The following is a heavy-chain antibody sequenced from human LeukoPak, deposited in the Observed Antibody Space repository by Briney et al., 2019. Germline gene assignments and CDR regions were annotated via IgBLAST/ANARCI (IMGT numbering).Heavy chain of an antibody. V-gene: IGHV3-7*01. CDR3: ARHVDAQYYYYYYMDV. D-gene: IGHD2-15*01. CDR2: IKQDGSEK. CDR1: GFNFINYW. Sequence: PGGSLRLSCAASGFNFINYWMNWVRQAPGKGLEWVANIKQDGSEKYYVDSVKGRFTISRDNAKNSLYLQMNSLRAEDTAVYYCARHVDAQYYYYYYMDVWGKGTTVTISS. J-gene: IGHJ6*03.